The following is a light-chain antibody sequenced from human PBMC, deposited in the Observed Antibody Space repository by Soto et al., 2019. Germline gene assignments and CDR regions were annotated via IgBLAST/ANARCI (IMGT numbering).Light chain of an antibody. CDR2: DVS. Sequence: QSALTQPASVSGSPGQSITISCTGTSSDVGGYNYVSWYQRHPGKAPELMIYDVSNRPSGVSNRFSGSKSGNTASLTISGLQAEDEADYYCSSYTSSSIVFGTGTKVTVL. J-gene: IGLJ1*01. CDR3: SSYTSSSIV. V-gene: IGLV2-14*01. CDR1: SSDVGGYNY.